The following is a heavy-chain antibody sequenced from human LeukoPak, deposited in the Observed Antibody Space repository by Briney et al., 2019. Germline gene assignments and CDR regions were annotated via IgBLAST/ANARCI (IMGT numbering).Heavy chain of an antibody. CDR2: INHSGST. D-gene: IGHD4-11*01. V-gene: IGHV4-34*01. CDR3: ARRLPRGAFDI. Sequence: SETLSLTCAVYGGSFSGYYWSWIRQPPGKGLEWIGEINHSGSTNYNPSLKSRVTISVDTSKSQFSLKLSSVTAADTAVYYCARRLPRGAFDIWGQGTMVTVSS. CDR1: GGSFSGYY. J-gene: IGHJ3*02.